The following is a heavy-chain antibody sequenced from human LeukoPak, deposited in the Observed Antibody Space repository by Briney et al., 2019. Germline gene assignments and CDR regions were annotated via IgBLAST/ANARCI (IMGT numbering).Heavy chain of an antibody. CDR2: IKQDGSEK. D-gene: IGHD3-10*01. CDR3: TRSPDGVDY. CDR1: GFTFSNYW. J-gene: IGHJ4*02. V-gene: IGHV3-7*01. Sequence: GGSLRLSCAASGFTFSNYWMTWVRQAPGKGPEWVANIKQDGSEKYYLDSVKGRFTISRDNAKNSLYLEMNSLRAEDTAVYYCTRSPDGVDYWGQGTLVTVSS.